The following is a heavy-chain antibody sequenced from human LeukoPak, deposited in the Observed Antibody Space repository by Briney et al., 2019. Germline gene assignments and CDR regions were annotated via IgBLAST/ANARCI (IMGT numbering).Heavy chain of an antibody. J-gene: IGHJ4*02. V-gene: IGHV3-30-3*01. CDR1: GFTFSSYA. Sequence: GGSLRLSCAASGFTFSSYAMHWVRQAPGKGLEWVAVISYDGSNQYYADSVKGRFTISRDNSKNTLYLQMNSLRAEDTAVYYCARTMKVVVMCFDYWGQGTLVTVSS. D-gene: IGHD3-22*01. CDR3: ARTMKVVVMCFDY. CDR2: ISYDGSNQ.